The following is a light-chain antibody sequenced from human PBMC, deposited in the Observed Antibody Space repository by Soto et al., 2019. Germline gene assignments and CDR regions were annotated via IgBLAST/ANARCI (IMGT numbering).Light chain of an antibody. CDR1: QSISSW. CDR2: DAF. CDR3: QNYNSYPEA. J-gene: IGKJ1*01. Sequence: DIKITQSPSTRSASVGDRVTITCRDSQSISSWLAWYQQKPGKAPKLLIYDAFSLDSGVPSRFSGSGAGTDCTRTISSLQPDDVATYYCQNYNSYPEAFGQGTKVDIK. V-gene: IGKV1-5*01.